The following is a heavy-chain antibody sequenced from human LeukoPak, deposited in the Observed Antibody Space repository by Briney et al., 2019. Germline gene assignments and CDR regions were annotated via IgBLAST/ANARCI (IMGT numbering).Heavy chain of an antibody. CDR3: ARVPAAPVSGWFDP. Sequence: SETLSLTCTVSGGSISSYYWSWIRQPPGKGLEWIGYIYYSGSTNYNPSLKSRVTISVDTSKNQFSPKLSSVTAADTAVYYCARVPAAPVSGWFDPWGQGTLVTVSS. CDR2: IYYSGST. J-gene: IGHJ5*02. D-gene: IGHD2-2*01. CDR1: GGSISSYY. V-gene: IGHV4-59*01.